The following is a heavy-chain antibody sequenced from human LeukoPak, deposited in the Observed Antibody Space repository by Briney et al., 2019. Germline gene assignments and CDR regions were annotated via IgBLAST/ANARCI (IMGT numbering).Heavy chain of an antibody. CDR1: GFAFSSYA. D-gene: IGHD3-16*01. J-gene: IGHJ4*02. Sequence: GGSLRLSCAASGFAFSSYAMTWARQAPVKGLEWVSAISGDGTRTYYADSVKGRFTISRDNSKNTLYLEMSSLRVEDTAIYYCAKWPEGAMDYFDYWGQGTLVTVSS. CDR2: ISGDGTRT. CDR3: AKWPEGAMDYFDY. V-gene: IGHV3-23*01.